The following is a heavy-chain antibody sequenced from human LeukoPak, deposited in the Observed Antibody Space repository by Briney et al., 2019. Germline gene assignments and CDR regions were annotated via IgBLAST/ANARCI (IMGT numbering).Heavy chain of an antibody. CDR1: GFTLSTFW. CDR2: IKQDASEK. Sequence: GGSLRLSCTASGFTLSTFWMSWVRQAPGKGLEWVANIKQDASEKYYVDSVKGRFTISRDNAEPSLYLQMNSLRPEDTAVYYCARGGNWADYWGQGTLVTVSS. D-gene: IGHD7-27*01. V-gene: IGHV3-7*03. J-gene: IGHJ4*02. CDR3: ARGGNWADY.